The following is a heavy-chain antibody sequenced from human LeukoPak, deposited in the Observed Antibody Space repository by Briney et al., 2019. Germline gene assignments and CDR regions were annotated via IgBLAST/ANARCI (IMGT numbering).Heavy chain of an antibody. Sequence: SVKVSCKASGGTFSSYAISWVRQAPGQGLEWMGGIIPIFGTANYAQKLQGRVTITADKSTSTAYMELSSLRSEDTAVYYCARQGDRITMVRGVTPNWFDPWGQGTLVTVSS. V-gene: IGHV1-69*06. D-gene: IGHD3-10*01. CDR2: IIPIFGTA. CDR3: ARQGDRITMVRGVTPNWFDP. J-gene: IGHJ5*02. CDR1: GGTFSSYA.